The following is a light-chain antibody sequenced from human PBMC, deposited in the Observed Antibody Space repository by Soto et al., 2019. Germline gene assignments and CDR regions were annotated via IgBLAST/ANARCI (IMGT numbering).Light chain of an antibody. CDR3: CSSVGGPIGV. V-gene: IGLV2-23*02. CDR1: SSDVGGYNR. Sequence: QSVLTQPASVSGSPGQSITMSCTGTSSDVGGYNRVSWYQHHPGKAPTLMIYEVSKRPSGVSNRFSGSKSGNTASLTISGLQAEDEADYYCCSSVGGPIGVFGGGTKLTVL. CDR2: EVS. J-gene: IGLJ3*02.